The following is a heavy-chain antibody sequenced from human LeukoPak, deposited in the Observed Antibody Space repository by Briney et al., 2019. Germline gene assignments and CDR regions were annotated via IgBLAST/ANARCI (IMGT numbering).Heavy chain of an antibody. CDR3: ARAHDRGYYYGFDY. Sequence: GGSLSLSCAASGFTDSSNYMSWVRPAPGKGVEWVSVIYRAGNTYYADSVQGRFTMSRENPENTLYLQMNSLRAEDTAVYYCARAHDRGYYYGFDYWGQGTLVTVSS. J-gene: IGHJ4*02. D-gene: IGHD3-22*01. CDR1: GFTDSSNY. V-gene: IGHV3-66*01. CDR2: IYRAGNT.